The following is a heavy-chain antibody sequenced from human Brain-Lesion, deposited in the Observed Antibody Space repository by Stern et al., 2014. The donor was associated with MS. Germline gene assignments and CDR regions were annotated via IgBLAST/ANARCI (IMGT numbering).Heavy chain of an antibody. V-gene: IGHV4-61*02. CDR2: IFNSGST. J-gene: IGHJ6*02. Sequence: QVQLQESGPGLVKPSQTLSLSCTVSGGSISSGGYYWSWIRQPAGKGLEWIGRIFNSGSTSYNPSLKGRVTISIDTSKNQFSLRLNPMTAADTAVYYCARGRVVPGFQYYATDVWGQGTTVIVSS. D-gene: IGHD2-2*01. CDR3: ARGRVVPGFQYYATDV. CDR1: GGSISSGGYY.